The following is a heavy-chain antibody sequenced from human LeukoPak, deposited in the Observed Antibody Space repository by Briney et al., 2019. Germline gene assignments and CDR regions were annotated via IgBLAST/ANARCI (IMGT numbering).Heavy chain of an antibody. CDR1: GGSISSYY. D-gene: IGHD3-22*01. CDR3: ARRYDSSGYTFDY. Sequence: PSETLSLTCTVSGGSISSYYWSWIRQPPGKGLEWIGYIYYSGSTNYNPSLKSRVTISVDTSKNQFSLKLSSVTAADTAVYYCARRYDSSGYTFDYWGQGTLVTVSS. J-gene: IGHJ4*02. CDR2: IYYSGST. V-gene: IGHV4-59*08.